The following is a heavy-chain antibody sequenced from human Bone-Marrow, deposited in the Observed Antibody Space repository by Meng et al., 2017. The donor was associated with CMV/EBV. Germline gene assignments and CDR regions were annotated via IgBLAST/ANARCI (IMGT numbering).Heavy chain of an antibody. CDR3: ARTIVVVPKYYYYGMDV. D-gene: IGHD2-2*01. V-gene: IGHV3-30-3*01. J-gene: IGHJ6*02. CDR2: ISYDGSNK. CDR1: GFTFSSYA. Sequence: GGSLRLSCAASGFTFSSYAMHWVRQAPGKGLEWVAVISYDGSNKYYADSVKGRFTISRDNSKNTLYLQMNSLRAEDTAVYYCARTIVVVPKYYYYGMDVWGQGTTVTGSS.